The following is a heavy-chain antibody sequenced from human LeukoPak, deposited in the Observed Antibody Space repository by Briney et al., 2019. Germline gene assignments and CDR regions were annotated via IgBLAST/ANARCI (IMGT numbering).Heavy chain of an antibody. CDR1: GYIFTGYY. Sequence: ASVKVSCKASGYIFTGYYMHWVRQAPGQGLEWMGWINPNSGDTNYAQKFQGRVTMTRDTSISTAYMELSRLRSDDTAVYYCARASSGWYHRFDYWGQGTLVTVSS. CDR2: INPNSGDT. CDR3: ARASSGWYHRFDY. D-gene: IGHD6-19*01. J-gene: IGHJ4*02. V-gene: IGHV1-2*02.